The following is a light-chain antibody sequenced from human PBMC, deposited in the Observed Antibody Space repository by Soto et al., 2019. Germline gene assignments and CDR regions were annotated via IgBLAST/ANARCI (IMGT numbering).Light chain of an antibody. CDR3: QQHNNWPGT. CDR1: QNVGGY. J-gene: IGKJ1*01. V-gene: IGKV3-15*01. Sequence: EIVMTQSPATLSVSPGERATLSCRASQNVGGYLAWYQQKPGQAPRLLIYDTSTRATGIPARFSGSGSGTEFTLTISSLQSEDFTVYYGQQHNNWPGTFGQGNKVDIK. CDR2: DTS.